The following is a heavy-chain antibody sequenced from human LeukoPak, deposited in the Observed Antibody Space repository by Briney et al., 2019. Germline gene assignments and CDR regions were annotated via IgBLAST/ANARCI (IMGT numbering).Heavy chain of an antibody. J-gene: IGHJ6*03. D-gene: IGHD3-3*01. CDR2: ISYSGSS. Sequence: SETLSLTCTVSGGSISSSTYYWGWIRQPPGKGLEWIGSISYSGSSYYNPSLKSRVTISVDTSKNQFSLKVSSVTAADTAVYYCARLFYDFWSGHYYCYMDVWGKGTTVTVSS. CDR3: ARLFYDFWSGHYYCYMDV. CDR1: GGSISSSTYY. V-gene: IGHV4-39*01.